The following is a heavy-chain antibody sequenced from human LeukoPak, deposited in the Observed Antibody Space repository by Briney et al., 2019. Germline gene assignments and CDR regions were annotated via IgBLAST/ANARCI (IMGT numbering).Heavy chain of an antibody. CDR3: WSQFYDSSGYYFQH. CDR2: IYSSGST. V-gene: IGHV4-39*02. D-gene: IGHD3-22*01. CDR1: GGSISCRSYY. Sequence: PSETLSLTCTVSGGSISCRSYYWRWIRQPPGKGLEWIGNIYSSGSTYQHPSLKSRVTISVDTSKTHFSLKLSSLTAADTAVYYCWSQFYDSSGYYFQHWGQGTLVTVSS. J-gene: IGHJ1*01.